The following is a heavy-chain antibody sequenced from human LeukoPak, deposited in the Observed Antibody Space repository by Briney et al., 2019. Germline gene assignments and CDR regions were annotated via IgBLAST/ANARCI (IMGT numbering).Heavy chain of an antibody. J-gene: IGHJ4*02. V-gene: IGHV3-23*01. D-gene: IGHD3-16*02. CDR1: GFTFSSYA. Sequence: GGSLRLSCAASGFTFSSYAMSWVRQAPGGGLGWVSAISGSGGSTYYADSVKGRFTISRDNSKNTLYLQKNSLRAEDTAVYYCAKDAGSVWGSYRSSYFDYWGQGTLVTVSS. CDR3: AKDAGSVWGSYRSSYFDY. CDR2: ISGSGGST.